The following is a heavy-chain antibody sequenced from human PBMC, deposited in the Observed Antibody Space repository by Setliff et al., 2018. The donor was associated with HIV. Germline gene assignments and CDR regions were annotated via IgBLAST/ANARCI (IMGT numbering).Heavy chain of an antibody. CDR2: IWPDDSDT. CDR3: ARLSKYYDFWTPDS. V-gene: IGHV5-51*01. CDR1: PYSFTNYW. J-gene: IGHJ4*02. D-gene: IGHD3-3*01. Sequence: LKISCQGSPYSFTNYWVGWVRQLPSNGLEWMGLIWPDDSDTIYSPSLQGQVTMSADKSISTAYLQWSSLEAPDTAMYYCARLSKYYDFWTPDSWGQGTLVTVSS.